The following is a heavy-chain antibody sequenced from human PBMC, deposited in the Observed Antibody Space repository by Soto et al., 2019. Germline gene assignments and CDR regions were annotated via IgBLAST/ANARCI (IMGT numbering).Heavy chain of an antibody. D-gene: IGHD3-22*01. CDR1: GGTFSSYA. CDR2: IIPIFGTA. V-gene: IGHV1-69*13. CDR3: ASLPNYYDSSGYSLN. J-gene: IGHJ4*02. Sequence: SVKVSCKASGGTFSSYAISWVRQAPGQGLEWMGGIIPIFGTANYAQKFQGRVTITADESTSTAYMELSSLRSEDTAVYYCASLPNYYDSSGYSLNWGQGTRVTVSS.